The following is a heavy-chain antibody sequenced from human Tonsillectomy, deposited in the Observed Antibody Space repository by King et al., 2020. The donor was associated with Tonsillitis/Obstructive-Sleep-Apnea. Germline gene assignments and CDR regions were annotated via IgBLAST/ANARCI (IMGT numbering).Heavy chain of an antibody. CDR3: ARGASIGYCSSTSCPKFFYYMDV. D-gene: IGHD2-2*01. Sequence: VQLVESGGGLVQPGGSLRLSCAASGFTFSSYDMHWVRQATGKGLEWVSAIGTAGDTYYPGSVKGRFTISRENAKNSLYLQMNSLRAGYTAVYYCARGASIGYCSSTSCPKFFYYMDVWGKGTTVTVSS. CDR1: GFTFSSYD. CDR2: IGTAGDT. J-gene: IGHJ6*03. V-gene: IGHV3-13*01.